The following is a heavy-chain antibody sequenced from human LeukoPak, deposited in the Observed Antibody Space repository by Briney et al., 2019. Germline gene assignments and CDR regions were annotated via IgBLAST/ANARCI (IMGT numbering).Heavy chain of an antibody. Sequence: GGSLRLSCATSEFTFSHYEMNWVRQAPGKGLEWVSYISSSGSTRYYADSVKGRFTISRDNAKNSLYLQMNSLRAEDTAVYYCARAPTYYYDSSGYPRWGQGTLVAVSP. CDR3: ARAPTYYYDSSGYPR. CDR2: ISSSGSTR. CDR1: EFTFSHYE. D-gene: IGHD3-22*01. J-gene: IGHJ4*02. V-gene: IGHV3-48*03.